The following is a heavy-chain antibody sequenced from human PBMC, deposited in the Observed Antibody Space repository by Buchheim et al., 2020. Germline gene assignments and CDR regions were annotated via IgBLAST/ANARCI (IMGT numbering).Heavy chain of an antibody. CDR2: ISYDGSNK. D-gene: IGHD4-17*01. V-gene: IGHV3-30*04. Sequence: QVQLVESGGGVVQPGRSLRLSCAASGFTFSSYAMHWVRQAPGKGLEWVAVISYDGSNKYYEDSVKGRFTISRDNSTNTLYLQMNSLRAEDTAVYYCARANDGDYGYYYYGMDVWGQGTT. CDR3: ARANDGDYGYYYYGMDV. J-gene: IGHJ6*02. CDR1: GFTFSSYA.